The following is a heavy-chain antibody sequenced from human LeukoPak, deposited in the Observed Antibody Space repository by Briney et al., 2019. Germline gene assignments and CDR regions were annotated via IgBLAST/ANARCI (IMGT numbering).Heavy chain of an antibody. J-gene: IGHJ4*02. CDR3: ASLHYDSSGIDY. Sequence: PSETLSLTCTVSGGSISSYYWSWIRQPPGKGLEWIGYIYYSGSTNYNPSLKSRVTISVDTSKNQFSLKLSSVTAADTAVYYCASLHYDSSGIDYWGQGTLVTVSS. CDR1: GGSISSYY. V-gene: IGHV4-59*01. CDR2: IYYSGST. D-gene: IGHD3-22*01.